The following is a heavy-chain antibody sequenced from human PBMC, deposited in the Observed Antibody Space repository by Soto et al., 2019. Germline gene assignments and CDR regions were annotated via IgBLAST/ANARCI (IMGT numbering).Heavy chain of an antibody. CDR3: ARWGLSRDGYPLFEYYFDY. D-gene: IGHD5-12*01. J-gene: IGHJ4*02. Sequence: GESLKISCKGSGYSFTSYWIGWVRQMPGKGLEWMGIIYPGDSDTRYSPSFQGQVTISADKSISTAYLQWSSLKASDTAMYYCARWGLSRDGYPLFEYYFDYWGQGTLVTVSS. V-gene: IGHV5-51*01. CDR2: IYPGDSDT. CDR1: GYSFTSYW.